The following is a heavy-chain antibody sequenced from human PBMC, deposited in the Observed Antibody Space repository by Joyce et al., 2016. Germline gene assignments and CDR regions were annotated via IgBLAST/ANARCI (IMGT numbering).Heavy chain of an antibody. V-gene: IGHV1-2*02. CDR1: GFSFSGYY. Sequence: QVQLVQSGAEVKNPGASVKVSCKASGFSFSGYYIHWVRQAPGRGLEWMGWINPDRGDTIYAQKFQGRVTMTRDTSISTVYRELGRLTSDDTALYYCAREYGGTFYFDYWGQVTLVTVSS. CDR3: AREYGGTFYFDY. J-gene: IGHJ4*02. CDR2: INPDRGDT. D-gene: IGHD4-23*01.